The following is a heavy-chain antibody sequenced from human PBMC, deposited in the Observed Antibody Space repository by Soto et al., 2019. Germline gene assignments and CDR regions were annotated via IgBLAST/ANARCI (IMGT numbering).Heavy chain of an antibody. CDR3: ASGCGYGAFDF. CDR1: GVAMAYGGYS. Sequence: TLSLPCSVSGVAMAYGGYSWRWIRQSPAKGREGLGYIGHLEGNYYNPPFNSRLSLSIDNTRNQLSLRLSTLTTADKAADYLASGCGYGAFDFWGQGIQVTVSS. V-gene: IGHV4-30-2*06. D-gene: IGHD2-21*01. J-gene: IGHJ4*02. CDR2: IGHLEGN.